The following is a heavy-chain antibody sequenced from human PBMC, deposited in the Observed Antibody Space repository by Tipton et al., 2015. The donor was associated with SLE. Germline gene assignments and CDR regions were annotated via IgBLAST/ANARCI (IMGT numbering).Heavy chain of an antibody. CDR3: ARDGAMIVPRGSFDI. D-gene: IGHD3-22*01. CDR2: IYTSGST. J-gene: IGHJ3*02. Sequence: TLSLTCTVSGGSISSYYWSWIRQPAGKGLEWIVRIYTSGSTNYNPSLKSRVTMSVDTSKNQFSLKLSSVTAAGTAVYYCARDGAMIVPRGSFDIWGQGTMVTVSS. V-gene: IGHV4-4*07. CDR1: GGSISSYY.